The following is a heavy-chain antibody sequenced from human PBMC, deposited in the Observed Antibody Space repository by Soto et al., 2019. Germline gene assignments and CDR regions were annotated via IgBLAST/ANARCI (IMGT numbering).Heavy chain of an antibody. J-gene: IGHJ6*02. D-gene: IGHD4-4*01. Sequence: GGSLRLSCVASGFTFTNYVMNWVRQAPGKGLECVSIISGSGGTAYYADSVKGRFTISRDNSKNTLYLQMDSLRVEDTAIYYCARLQWESLGRAGLDVWGQGTTVTVSS. CDR2: ISGSGGTA. CDR3: ARLQWESLGRAGLDV. CDR1: GFTFTNYV. V-gene: IGHV3-23*01.